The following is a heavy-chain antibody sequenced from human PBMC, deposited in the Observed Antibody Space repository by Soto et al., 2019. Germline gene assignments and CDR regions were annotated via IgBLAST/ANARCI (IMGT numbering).Heavy chain of an antibody. D-gene: IGHD2-8*01. Sequence: QVQLVQSGAEVKKPGSSVKVSCKASGGTFSSYAISWVRQAPGQGLEWMGGIIPIFGTANYAQKFQGRVTITADESTSTDDMELSSLRSEDTAVYYCARGCTNGVWYSCFDYWGQGTLVTVSS. CDR3: ARGCTNGVWYSCFDY. J-gene: IGHJ4*02. V-gene: IGHV1-69*12. CDR2: IIPIFGTA. CDR1: GGTFSSYA.